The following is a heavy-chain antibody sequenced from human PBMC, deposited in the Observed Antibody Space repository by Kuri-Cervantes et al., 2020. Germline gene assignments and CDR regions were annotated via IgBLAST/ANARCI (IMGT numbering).Heavy chain of an antibody. J-gene: IGHJ4*02. V-gene: IGHV3-23*01. CDR2: FSGSGGST. CDR1: GFTFSSYA. CDR3: AKTKVVAYYYGSGSYFDY. D-gene: IGHD3-10*01. Sequence: GGSLRLSCVVSGFTFSSYAMSWVRQAPGKGLERVSGFSGSGGSTYYADSVKGRFTISGDNSKNTLYLQMNSLRAEDTAVYYCAKTKVVAYYYGSGSYFDYWGQGTLVTVSS.